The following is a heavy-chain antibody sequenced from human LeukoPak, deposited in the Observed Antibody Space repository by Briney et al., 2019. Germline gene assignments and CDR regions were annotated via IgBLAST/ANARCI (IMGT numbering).Heavy chain of an antibody. CDR1: GGSISPHF. Sequence: PSETLSLTCTVSGGSISPHFWSWIRQPPGKGPEWIGFVYYTGSTQYTPSLKTRVTMSVDTSKNQLSLSLPSVTAADTAVYYCARHPFNYPFDYWGQGILVTVSS. V-gene: IGHV4-59*08. J-gene: IGHJ4*02. CDR3: ARHPFNYPFDY. CDR2: VYYTGST. D-gene: IGHD5-24*01.